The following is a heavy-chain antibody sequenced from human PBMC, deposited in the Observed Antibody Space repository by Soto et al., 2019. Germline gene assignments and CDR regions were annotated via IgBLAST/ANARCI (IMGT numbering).Heavy chain of an antibody. CDR1: GGSVSSGSYY. J-gene: IGHJ6*02. Sequence: SETLSLTCTVSGGSVSSGSYYWSWIRQPPGKGLEWIGYIYYSGSTNYNPSLKSRVTISVDTSKNQFSLKLSSVTAADTAVYYCARGATWVYYYSGMDVWGQGTTVTVSS. V-gene: IGHV4-61*01. CDR3: ARGATWVYYYSGMDV. CDR2: IYYSGST. D-gene: IGHD1-26*01.